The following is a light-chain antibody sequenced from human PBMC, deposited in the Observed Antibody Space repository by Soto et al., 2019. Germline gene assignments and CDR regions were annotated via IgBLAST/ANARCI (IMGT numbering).Light chain of an antibody. CDR2: GAS. Sequence: DIQMTQSPSTLSASVGDRVTITCRASQSINTWLAWYQQKPGEVPKLLIYGASHLQSGVPSRFSGSGSGTEFTLTISSLQPDDFATYYCQQYNSYWTFGQGTKVDIK. CDR3: QQYNSYWT. CDR1: QSINTW. V-gene: IGKV1-5*01. J-gene: IGKJ1*01.